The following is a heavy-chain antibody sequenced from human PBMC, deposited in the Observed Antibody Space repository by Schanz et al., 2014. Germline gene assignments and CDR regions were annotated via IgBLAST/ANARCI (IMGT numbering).Heavy chain of an antibody. CDR2: IRYDGSSK. CDR3: AKDLNRVATAPQS. Sequence: QVQLVESGGGLVKPGGSLRLSCAASGFIFNDYYMNWIRQAPGKGLEWVAFIRYDGSSKYYADSVRGRFTISRDDSKNTLYLQMNSLRDEDTALYYCAKDLNRVATAPQSWGQGTLVTVSS. J-gene: IGHJ5*02. CDR1: GFIFNDYY. V-gene: IGHV3-30*02. D-gene: IGHD5-12*01.